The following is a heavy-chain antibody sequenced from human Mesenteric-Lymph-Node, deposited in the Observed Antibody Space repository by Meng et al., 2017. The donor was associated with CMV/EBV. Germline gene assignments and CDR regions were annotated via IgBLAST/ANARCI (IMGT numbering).Heavy chain of an antibody. Sequence: SETLSLTCTVSDYSLSSGYYWGWIRQPPGKGLEWIGNIFHSGSTYYNPSLKSRVTISIDTSKNQFSLKLNSVTAADTAIYYCARDWGSSVTGTQGWGWFDPWGQGSLVIVSS. CDR2: IFHSGST. CDR1: DYSLSSGYY. CDR3: ARDWGSSVTGTQGWGWFDP. V-gene: IGHV4-38-2*02. D-gene: IGHD6-19*01. J-gene: IGHJ5*02.